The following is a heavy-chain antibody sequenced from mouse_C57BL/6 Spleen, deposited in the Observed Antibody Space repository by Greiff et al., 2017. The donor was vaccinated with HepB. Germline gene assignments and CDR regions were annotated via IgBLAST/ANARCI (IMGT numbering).Heavy chain of an antibody. CDR3: ATPYYYAMDY. CDR1: GYTFTDYE. V-gene: IGHV1-15*01. D-gene: IGHD1-1*01. J-gene: IGHJ4*01. Sequence: QVQLQQSGAELVRPGASVTLSCKASGYTFTDYEMHWVKQTPVHGLEWIGAIDPETGGTAYNQKFKGKAILTADKSSSTAYMELRSLTSEDSAVYYCATPYYYAMDYWGQGTSVTVSS. CDR2: IDPETGGT.